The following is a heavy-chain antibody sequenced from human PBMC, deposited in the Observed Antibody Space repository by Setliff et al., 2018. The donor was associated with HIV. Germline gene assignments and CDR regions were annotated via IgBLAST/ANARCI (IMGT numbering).Heavy chain of an antibody. CDR1: GFVFRNYN. Sequence: PGESLKISCAASGFVFRNYNMNWVRQAPGKGLEWVSSVSSDGRYIYYADSVRGRFTISRDDAKSSLYLQMYSLRAEDTAIYYCARDRASSAYYSHFDYWGQGNMVTVS. V-gene: IGHV3-21*06. D-gene: IGHD3-22*01. CDR2: VSSDGRYI. J-gene: IGHJ4*02. CDR3: ARDRASSAYYSHFDY.